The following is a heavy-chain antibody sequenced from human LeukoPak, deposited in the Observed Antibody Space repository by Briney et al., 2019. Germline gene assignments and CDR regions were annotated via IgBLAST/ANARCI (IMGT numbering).Heavy chain of an antibody. CDR2: ISGSGGST. CDR3: AREKEYYYGSGSYGYFDY. V-gene: IGHV3-23*01. Sequence: GGSLRLSCAASGFTFSSYAMSWVRQAPGKGLEWVSAISGSGGSTYYADSVKGRFTISRDNSKNTLYLQMNSLRAEDTAVYYCAREKEYYYGSGSYGYFDYWGQGTLVTVSS. CDR1: GFTFSSYA. D-gene: IGHD3-10*01. J-gene: IGHJ4*02.